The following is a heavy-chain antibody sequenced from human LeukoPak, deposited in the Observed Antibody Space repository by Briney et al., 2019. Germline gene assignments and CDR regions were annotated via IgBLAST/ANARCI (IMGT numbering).Heavy chain of an antibody. CDR1: GGSISSGGYY. V-gene: IGHV4-30-2*01. D-gene: IGHD4-17*01. CDR2: IYHSGST. CDR3: AREKRPTGPWYFDL. Sequence: SETLSLTCTVSGGSISSGGYYWSWIRQPSGKGLEWIGYIYHSGSTYYNPSLKSRVTISVDRSKNQFSLKLSSVTAADTAVYYCAREKRPTGPWYFDLWGRGTLVTVSS. J-gene: IGHJ2*01.